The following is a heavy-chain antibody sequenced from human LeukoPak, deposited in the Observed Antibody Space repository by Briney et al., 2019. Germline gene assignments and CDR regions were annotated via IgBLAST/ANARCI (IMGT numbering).Heavy chain of an antibody. J-gene: IGHJ5*02. Sequence: KTSQTLSLTCTVSGDSISSGSYYWSWIRQPSGKGLEWIGRIYTSGSTNHTPPLTSRVTIPVDPPKTPSSLTLSSAAAAHTALYYCARDWSCSGGSCYSGDWFDPWGQGTLVTVSS. D-gene: IGHD2-15*01. CDR3: ARDWSCSGGSCYSGDWFDP. CDR2: IYTSGST. CDR1: GDSISSGSYY. V-gene: IGHV4-61*02.